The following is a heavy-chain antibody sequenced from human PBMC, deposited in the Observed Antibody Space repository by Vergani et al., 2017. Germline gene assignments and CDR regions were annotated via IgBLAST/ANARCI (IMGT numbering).Heavy chain of an antibody. V-gene: IGHV3-53*01. CDR2: IYSGGST. J-gene: IGHJ6*02. CDR1: GFTVSSNY. CDR3: ARETAALRHYGMDV. Sequence: EVQLLESGGGLVQPGGSLRLSCAASGFTVSSNYMSWVRQAPGKGLEWVSVIYSGGSTYYADSVKGRFTISRDNSKNTLYLQMNSLRAEDTAVYYCARETAALRHYGMDVWGQGTTVTVSS. D-gene: IGHD6-13*01.